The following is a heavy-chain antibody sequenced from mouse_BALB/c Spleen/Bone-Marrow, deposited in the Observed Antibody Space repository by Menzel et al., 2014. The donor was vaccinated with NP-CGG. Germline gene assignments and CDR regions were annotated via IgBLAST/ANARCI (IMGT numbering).Heavy chain of an antibody. CDR3: TRGEDY. J-gene: IGHJ2*01. CDR2: IDPANGNT. V-gene: IGHV14-3*02. Sequence: EVKLQESGAELVKPGASVKLSCTGSGFNIKDTFMHWVKQRPEQGLEWIGRIDPANGNTKYDPKFQGKATITADTSSNTAYPHLTRLTSEDTAVYYCTRGEDYWGQGTTLAVSS. CDR1: GFNIKDTF.